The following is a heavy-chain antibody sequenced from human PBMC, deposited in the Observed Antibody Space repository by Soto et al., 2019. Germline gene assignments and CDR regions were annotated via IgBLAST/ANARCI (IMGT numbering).Heavy chain of an antibody. CDR3: ARAGYCSGGSCPTFAFDI. Sequence: QVQLVESGGSVVQPGRSLRLSCAASGFTFSSYAMHWVRQAPGKGLEWVAVISYDGSNKYYADSVKGRFTISRDNSKNTLYLQMNSLRAEDTAVYYCARAGYCSGGSCPTFAFDIWGQGTMVTVSS. D-gene: IGHD2-15*01. V-gene: IGHV3-30-3*01. J-gene: IGHJ3*02. CDR1: GFTFSSYA. CDR2: ISYDGSNK.